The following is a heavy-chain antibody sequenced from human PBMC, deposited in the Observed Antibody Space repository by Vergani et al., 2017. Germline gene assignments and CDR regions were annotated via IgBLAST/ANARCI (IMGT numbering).Heavy chain of an antibody. CDR3: ARDRGTRTYGLDV. CDR2: IIPILGIP. V-gene: IGHV1-69*04. J-gene: IGHJ6*02. D-gene: IGHD3-16*01. CDR1: GGPFSSYT. Sequence: QFQLVQSGAEVKKPGSSVKVSCKASGGPFSSYTVTWVRQAPGQGLEWMGRIIPILGIPNYARKLQGRVTITADKSTNTNYMELSSLGAAATAVDYCARDRGTRTYGLDVWGQGTTVTVSS.